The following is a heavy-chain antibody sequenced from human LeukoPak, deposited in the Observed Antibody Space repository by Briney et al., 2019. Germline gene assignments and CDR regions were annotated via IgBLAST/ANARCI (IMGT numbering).Heavy chain of an antibody. V-gene: IGHV3-23*01. D-gene: IGHD3-3*01. CDR1: GFTFSSYA. Sequence: PGGSLRLSCAASGFTFSSYAMSWVRQAPGKGLEWVSAISGSGGSTYYADSVKGRFTISRDNSKNTLYLQMNSLRAEDTAVYYCAKGRFLEWLLDYFDYWGQGTLVTVSS. CDR3: AKGRFLEWLLDYFDY. J-gene: IGHJ4*02. CDR2: ISGSGGST.